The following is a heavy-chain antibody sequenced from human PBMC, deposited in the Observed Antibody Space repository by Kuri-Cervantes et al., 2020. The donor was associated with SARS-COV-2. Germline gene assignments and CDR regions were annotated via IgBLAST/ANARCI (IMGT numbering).Heavy chain of an antibody. Sequence: GSLRLSCAASGFTFSNYWMHWVRQAPGKGLVWVSRTNTDGSSTSYADSVKGRFTISRDNAKNTLYLQMNSLRDEDTAVYYCARGYCSSTSCPPYYYYGMDVWGQGTTVTVSS. J-gene: IGHJ6*02. CDR1: GFTFSNYW. D-gene: IGHD2-2*01. CDR3: ARGYCSSTSCPPYYYYGMDV. V-gene: IGHV3-74*01. CDR2: TNTDGSST.